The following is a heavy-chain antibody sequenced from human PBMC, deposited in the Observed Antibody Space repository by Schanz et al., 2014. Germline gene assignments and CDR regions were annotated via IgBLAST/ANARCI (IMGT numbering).Heavy chain of an antibody. V-gene: IGHV1-18*01. J-gene: IGHJ4*02. D-gene: IGHD1-26*01. CDR3: ARDRDQWDGNYLDY. Sequence: QVQLVQSGGEVKTPGASVKVSCKASGYTFTRSGISWVRQAPGQGLEWMGWIGGSDGTTNFAQKFQGRGTMTTDTSTSTVYMELRSLTSDDSAVYYCARDRDQWDGNYLDYWGQGTLVTVSS. CDR1: GYTFTRSG. CDR2: IGGSDGTT.